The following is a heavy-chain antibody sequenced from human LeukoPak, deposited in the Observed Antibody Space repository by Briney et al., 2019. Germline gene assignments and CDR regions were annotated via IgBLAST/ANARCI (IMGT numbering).Heavy chain of an antibody. V-gene: IGHV5-51*01. D-gene: IGHD5-12*01. CDR1: GYSFTGYW. Sequence: GESLKISCKGSGYSFTGYWIGWVRQMPGKGLEWMGIIYPGDSDTRCSPSFQGQVTISADKSISTAYLQWSSLKASDTAMYYCARLIGGYDFPSSLDYWGQGTLVTVSS. CDR3: ARLIGGYDFPSSLDY. J-gene: IGHJ4*02. CDR2: IYPGDSDT.